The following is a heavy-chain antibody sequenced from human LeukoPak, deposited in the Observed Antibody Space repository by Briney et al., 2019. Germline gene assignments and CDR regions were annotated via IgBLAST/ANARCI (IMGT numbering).Heavy chain of an antibody. CDR3: ARESWDCSGGSCYTWI. J-gene: IGHJ4*02. Sequence: GASVKVSCKAFGYTFTSYYMHWVRQAPGQGLEWMGIINPSGGSTSYAQKFQGRVTMTRDTSTSTVYMELSSLRSEDTAVYYCARESWDCSGGSCYTWIWGQGTLVTVSS. D-gene: IGHD2-15*01. CDR2: INPSGGST. CDR1: GYTFTSYY. V-gene: IGHV1-46*01.